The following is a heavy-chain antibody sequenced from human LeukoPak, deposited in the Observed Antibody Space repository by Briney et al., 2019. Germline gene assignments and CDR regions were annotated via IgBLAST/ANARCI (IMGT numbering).Heavy chain of an antibody. CDR3: ARELIAVAGNAPVNWFDP. Sequence: GGSLRLSCAASGFTFSTYDMHWVRQATGKGLEWVSAIDTTGDTYYPGSVKGRFTISRENAKNSLYLQMNSLRAEDTAVYYCARELIAVAGNAPVNWFDPWGQGTLVTVSS. V-gene: IGHV3-13*01. J-gene: IGHJ5*02. CDR1: GFTFSTYD. CDR2: IDTTGDT. D-gene: IGHD6-19*01.